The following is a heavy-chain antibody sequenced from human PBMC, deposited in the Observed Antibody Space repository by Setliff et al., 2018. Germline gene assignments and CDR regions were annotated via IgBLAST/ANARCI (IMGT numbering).Heavy chain of an antibody. CDR2: IYTGGST. CDR3: ARGPRGYGDHSGGYFDL. J-gene: IGHJ4*02. V-gene: IGHV4-61*02. CDR1: GDSINSGTYY. Sequence: PSETLSLTCSVSGDSINSGTYYWSWFRQSAGKGLEWIGRIYTGGSTNYNPSLKSRVTISLDTSKNHFSLTLTSVTAADTAVYYCARGPRGYGDHSGGYFDLWGQGTLVTVSS. D-gene: IGHD5-18*01.